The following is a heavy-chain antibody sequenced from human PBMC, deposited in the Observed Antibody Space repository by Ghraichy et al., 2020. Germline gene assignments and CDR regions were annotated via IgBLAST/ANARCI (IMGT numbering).Heavy chain of an antibody. J-gene: IGHJ4*02. CDR3: AKGFTYFDY. Sequence: GGSLRLSCAASGFIFNNYAMSWVRQAPGKGLEWVSAISGGSDNIYYGDSVKGRFTISRDNSKNTLVLQMSSLRAEDTAVYYCAKGFTYFDYWGQGNLVTVSS. D-gene: IGHD3-10*01. CDR1: GFIFNNYA. V-gene: IGHV3-23*01. CDR2: ISGGSDNI.